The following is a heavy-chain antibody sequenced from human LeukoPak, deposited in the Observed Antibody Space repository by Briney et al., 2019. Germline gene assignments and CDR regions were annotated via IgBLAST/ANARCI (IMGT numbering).Heavy chain of an antibody. D-gene: IGHD3-22*01. V-gene: IGHV1-69*04. Sequence: ASVKVSCKVSGYTLTELSMHWVRQAPGQGLEWMGRIIPILGIANYAQKFQGRVTITADKSTSTAYMELSSLRSEGTAVYYCARDSGGYYYDSSGYYYYFDYWGQGTLVTVSS. CDR2: IIPILGIA. CDR3: ARDSGGYYYDSSGYYYYFDY. CDR1: GYTLTELS. J-gene: IGHJ4*02.